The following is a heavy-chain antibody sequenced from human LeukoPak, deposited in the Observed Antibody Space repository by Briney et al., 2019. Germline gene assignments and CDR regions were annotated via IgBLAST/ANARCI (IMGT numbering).Heavy chain of an antibody. CDR1: GFTFSASW. CDR2: IKQDGTEQ. CDR3: ARVGPPYYYYYMDV. V-gene: IGHV3-7*01. J-gene: IGHJ6*03. Sequence: PGGSLRLSCAAPGFTFSASWMTWVRQAPGKGLECVANIKQDGTEQYTADSLKGRFTISRDNAKRLLFLQMNSLRVEDTAVYYCARVGPPYYYYYMDVWGNGTTVTVSS.